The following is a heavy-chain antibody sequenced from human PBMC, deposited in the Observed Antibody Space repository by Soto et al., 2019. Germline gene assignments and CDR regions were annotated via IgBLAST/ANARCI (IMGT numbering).Heavy chain of an antibody. J-gene: IGHJ6*02. Sequence: QVQLVQSGAEVKKPGASVKVSCKASGYTFTSYGISWVRRAPGQGLEWMGWISAYNGNTNYAQKLQGRVTMTTDTSTSTAYMELRSLRSDDTAVYYCARGGRYFDPSRQPTDYYYYYGMDVWGQGTTVTVSS. D-gene: IGHD3-9*01. CDR1: GYTFTSYG. V-gene: IGHV1-18*01. CDR3: ARGGRYFDPSRQPTDYYYYYGMDV. CDR2: ISAYNGNT.